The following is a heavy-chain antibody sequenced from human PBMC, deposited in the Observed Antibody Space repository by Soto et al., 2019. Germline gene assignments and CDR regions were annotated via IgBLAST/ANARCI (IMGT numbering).Heavy chain of an antibody. D-gene: IGHD1-26*01. CDR3: ARDSPTLGGSHSGDASDI. CDR2: INPSGGST. V-gene: IGHV1-46*01. Sequence: ASVNVSCKASGYTFTSYYMHWVRQAPGQGLEWMGIINPSGGSTSYAQKFQGRVTMTRDTSTSTVYMELSSLRSEDTAVYYCARDSPTLGGSHSGDASDIWGQGKIVIVSS. J-gene: IGHJ3*02. CDR1: GYTFTSYY.